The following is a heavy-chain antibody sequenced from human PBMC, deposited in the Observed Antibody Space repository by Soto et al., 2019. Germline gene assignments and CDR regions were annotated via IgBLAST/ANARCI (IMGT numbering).Heavy chain of an antibody. V-gene: IGHV4-30-4*01. Sequence: QVQLQESGPGLVKPSQTLSLTCTVSGGSISSGDYYWSWIRQPPGKGLEWIGYIYYSGSTYYNPSLKRRVTISVDTSKNQFSLKLSSVTAADTAVYYCAREGRGIVGATLINYFDYWGQGTLVTVSS. D-gene: IGHD1-26*01. CDR2: IYYSGST. J-gene: IGHJ4*02. CDR3: AREGRGIVGATLINYFDY. CDR1: GGSISSGDYY.